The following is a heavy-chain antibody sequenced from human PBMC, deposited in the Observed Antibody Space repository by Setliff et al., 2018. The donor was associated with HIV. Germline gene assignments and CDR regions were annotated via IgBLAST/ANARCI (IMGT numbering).Heavy chain of an antibody. V-gene: IGHV3-48*03. CDR2: ISSSGSTI. CDR3: ARELLWEALDAFDI. D-gene: IGHD3-16*01. Sequence: GGSLRLSCAASGFTFSSFAMYWVRQAPGEGLEWVSYISSSGSTIYYADSVKGRFTISRDNAKNSLYLQMNSLRAEDTAVYYCARELLWEALDAFDIWGQGTMVTVS. J-gene: IGHJ3*02. CDR1: GFTFSSFA.